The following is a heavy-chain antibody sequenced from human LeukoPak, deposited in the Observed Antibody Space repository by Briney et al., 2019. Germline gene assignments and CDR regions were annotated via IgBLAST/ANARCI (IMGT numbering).Heavy chain of an antibody. J-gene: IGHJ3*02. Sequence: SQTLSLTCAISGGSVSSNSAAWNWIRQSPSRGLEWLGRTYYRSKWYNDYAVSVKSRITINPDTSKNQFSLQLNSVTPEDTAVYYCARARDRYSSGWTDAFDIWGQGTMVTVSS. CDR1: GGSVSSNSAA. CDR2: TYYRSKWYN. V-gene: IGHV6-1*01. D-gene: IGHD6-19*01. CDR3: ARARDRYSSGWTDAFDI.